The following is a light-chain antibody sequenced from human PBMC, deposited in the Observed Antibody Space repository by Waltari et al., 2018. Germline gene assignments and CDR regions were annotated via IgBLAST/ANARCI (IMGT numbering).Light chain of an antibody. J-gene: IGKJ4*01. CDR3: QRYGSSPGRT. V-gene: IGKV3-20*01. Sequence: IVLTQSPGTLSLFPGERATLSCRHSQSLTSNFLARYQQKPGPAPMLLIYGASSRATGIPDRVSGSESETDFTLTISRLEPEDFAMDYCQRYGSSPGRTFGGGTKVEMK. CDR2: GAS. CDR1: QSLTSNF.